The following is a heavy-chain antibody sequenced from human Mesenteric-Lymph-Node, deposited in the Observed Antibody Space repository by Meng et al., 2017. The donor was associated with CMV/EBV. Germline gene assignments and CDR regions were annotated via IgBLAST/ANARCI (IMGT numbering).Heavy chain of an antibody. CDR2: VYYTGST. D-gene: IGHD3-22*01. V-gene: IGHV4-61*01. J-gene: IGHJ4*02. Sequence: SETLSPTCTVSGGSVSSGSYYWSWIRQPPGKGLEWFGYVYYTGSTNYNPTLKSRVTISVDTSKNQFSLKLSSVTAADTAVYYCANLSGSGGGWGQGTLVTVSS. CDR3: ANLSGSGGG. CDR1: GGSVSSGSYY.